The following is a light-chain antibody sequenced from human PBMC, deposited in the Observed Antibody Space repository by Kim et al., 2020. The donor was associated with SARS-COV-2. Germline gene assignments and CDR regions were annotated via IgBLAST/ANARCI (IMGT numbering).Light chain of an antibody. Sequence: PASLSLRSVQRLLHGNRNIYWDLHLQKPGQSPQLLLYLVSNRASGVPDRFSGSGSGTDFTQKISRVECEDVGVYYCMQALQTPPACGQGTNLEI. CDR1: QRLLHGNRNIY. V-gene: IGKV2-28*01. CDR2: LVS. CDR3: MQALQTPPA. J-gene: IGKJ2*01.